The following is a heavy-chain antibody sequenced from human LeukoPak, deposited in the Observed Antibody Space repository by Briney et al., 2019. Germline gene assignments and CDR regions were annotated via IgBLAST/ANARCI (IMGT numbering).Heavy chain of an antibody. V-gene: IGHV3-66*01. CDR3: AGQLAEGY. CDR2: IYSGGST. D-gene: IGHD2-2*01. CDR1: GFTVISNY. Sequence: GGSLRLSCADSGFTVISNYMRWVRQAPGKGLEWVSVIYSGGSTNYADSVKGRFTISRDNSKNTLYLQISGLRVEERAVYYFAGQLAEGYWGQGTLVTVSS. J-gene: IGHJ4*02.